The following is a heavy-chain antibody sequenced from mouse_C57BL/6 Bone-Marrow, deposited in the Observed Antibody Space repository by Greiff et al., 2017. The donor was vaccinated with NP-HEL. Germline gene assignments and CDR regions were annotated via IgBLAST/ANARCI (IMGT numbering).Heavy chain of an antibody. Sequence: VKLMESGPGLVQPSQSLSIPCTVSGFSLTSYGVHWVRQSPGKGLEWLGVIWRGGSTDYNAAFMSRLSITKDNSKSQVFFKMNSLQADDTAIYYCAKFYYGSSYRYFDVWGTGTTVTVSS. D-gene: IGHD1-1*01. CDR1: GFSLTSYG. J-gene: IGHJ1*03. V-gene: IGHV2-5*01. CDR3: AKFYYGSSYRYFDV. CDR2: IWRGGST.